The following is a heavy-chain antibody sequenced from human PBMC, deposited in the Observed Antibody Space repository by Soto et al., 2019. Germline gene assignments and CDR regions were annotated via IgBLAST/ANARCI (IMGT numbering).Heavy chain of an antibody. CDR3: ARGKSAVAGLGWFDP. CDR1: GYTFTSYG. Sequence: ASVKVSCKASGYTFTSYGISWVRPAPGQGLEWMGWISAYNGNTNYAQKLQGRVTMTTDTSTSTAYMELRSLRSDDTAVYYCARGKSAVAGLGWFDPWGQGTLVTVSS. J-gene: IGHJ5*02. CDR2: ISAYNGNT. D-gene: IGHD6-19*01. V-gene: IGHV1-18*01.